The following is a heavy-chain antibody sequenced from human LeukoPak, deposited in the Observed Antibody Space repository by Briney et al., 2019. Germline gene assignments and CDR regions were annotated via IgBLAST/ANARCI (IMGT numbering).Heavy chain of an antibody. J-gene: IGHJ4*02. Sequence: GGSLRLSCAASGFTFSSYAMHWVRQAPGKGLEWVAVISYDGSNKYYADSVKGRFTISRDNSKSTLYLQMNSLRAEDTAVYYCARDGDGEDFDYWGQGTLVTVSS. CDR2: ISYDGSNK. CDR3: ARDGDGEDFDY. CDR1: GFTFSSYA. V-gene: IGHV3-30*04. D-gene: IGHD2-21*02.